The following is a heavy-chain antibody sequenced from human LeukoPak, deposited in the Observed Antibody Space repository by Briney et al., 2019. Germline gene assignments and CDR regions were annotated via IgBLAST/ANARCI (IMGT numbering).Heavy chain of an antibody. CDR3: AKDIEHFDP. J-gene: IGHJ5*02. CDR2: LSSGGTKT. V-gene: IGHV3-23*01. D-gene: IGHD3-3*02. CDR1: GFTFRNFA. Sequence: GGSLRLSCAASGFTFRNFAMSWVRQAPGKGLEWVSGLSSGGTKTFYAVSVKGRFTISRDDSNSMLFLQMDGLRVEDTARYYCAKDIEHFDPWGQGTLVVASS.